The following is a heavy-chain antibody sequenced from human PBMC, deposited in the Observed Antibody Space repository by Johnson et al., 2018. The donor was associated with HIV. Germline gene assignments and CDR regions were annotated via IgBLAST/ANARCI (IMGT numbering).Heavy chain of an antibody. Sequence: QEQLVESGGGLVQPGRSLRLSCAASGFSFSSYDMHWVRQAPGKGLEWVAVIWYDGSNKYYADSVKGRFTISRDNSKNMVYLQMNSLRPEDTAVYYCARDGRDLVTRGSCDVWGQGTVVTVSS. D-gene: IGHD3-9*01. J-gene: IGHJ3*01. CDR1: GFSFSSYD. CDR2: IWYDGSNK. V-gene: IGHV3-33*08. CDR3: ARDGRDLVTRGSCDV.